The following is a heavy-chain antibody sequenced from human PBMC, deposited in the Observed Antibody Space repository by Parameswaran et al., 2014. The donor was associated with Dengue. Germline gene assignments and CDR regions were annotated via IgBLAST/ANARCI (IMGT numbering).Heavy chain of an antibody. V-gene: IGHV4-31*02. Sequence: VRQAPGKGLEWIGYIYYSGSTYYNPSLKSRVTISVDTSKNQFSLKLSSVTAADTAVYYCARRSHDYSNFDYWGQGTLVTVSS. J-gene: IGHJ4*02. CDR3: ARRSHDYSNFDY. CDR2: IYYSGST. D-gene: IGHD4-11*01.